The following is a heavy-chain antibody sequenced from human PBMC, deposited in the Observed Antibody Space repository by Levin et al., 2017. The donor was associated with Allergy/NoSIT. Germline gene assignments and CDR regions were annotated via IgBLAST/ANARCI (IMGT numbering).Heavy chain of an antibody. V-gene: IGHV3-9*01. D-gene: IGHD3-10*01. Sequence: GGSLRLSCTASGFKFDDYAMHWVRQAPGKGLEGVSSISSNSANTGYADSVKGRFTISRNNADNSLYLHMNSLRVEDTALYYCAKDSGYYFGSGSYFNGWFDPWGQGTLVTVFS. CDR1: GFKFDDYA. J-gene: IGHJ5*02. CDR2: ISSNSANT. CDR3: AKDSGYYFGSGSYFNGWFDP.